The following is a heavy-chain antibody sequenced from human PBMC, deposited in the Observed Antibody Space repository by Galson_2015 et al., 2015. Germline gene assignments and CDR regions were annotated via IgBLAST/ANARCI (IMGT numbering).Heavy chain of an antibody. Sequence: SLRLSCAASGFTFSSYAMSWVRQAPGKGLEWVSAISGSGGSTYYADSVKGRFTISRDNSKNTLYLQMNSLRAEDTAVYYCAKWYGDSIVLMVYAIFDYWGQGTLVTVSS. V-gene: IGHV3-23*01. D-gene: IGHD2-8*01. CDR2: ISGSGGST. CDR1: GFTFSSYA. CDR3: AKWYGDSIVLMVYAIFDY. J-gene: IGHJ4*02.